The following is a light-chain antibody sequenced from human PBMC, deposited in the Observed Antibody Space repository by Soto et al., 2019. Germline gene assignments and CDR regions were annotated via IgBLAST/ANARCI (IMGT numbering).Light chain of an antibody. Sequence: EIVLTQSPGTLSLSPGERATLSCRASQSVSSSYLAWYQQKPGQAPRLPIYGASSRATGIPDRFSGSGSGTDFTLTISRLEPEDFAVDYCQQYGSLPLTFGGGTKVEIK. CDR3: QQYGSLPLT. CDR2: GAS. J-gene: IGKJ4*01. CDR1: QSVSSSY. V-gene: IGKV3-20*01.